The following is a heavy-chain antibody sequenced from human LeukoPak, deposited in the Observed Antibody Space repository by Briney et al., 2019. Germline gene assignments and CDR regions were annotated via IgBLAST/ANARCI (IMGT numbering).Heavy chain of an antibody. J-gene: IGHJ4*02. CDR1: GFTFSNYG. D-gene: IGHD3-22*01. V-gene: IGHV3-33*01. CDR3: ASYYDSSGPDY. CDR2: IWYDGNNK. Sequence: PGRSLRLSCAASGFTFSNYGMHWGRQAPGKGLEWVALIWYDGNNKYYADSVKGRFTVSRDNSKNTLYLQMNSLRAEDTAVYYCASYYDSSGPDYWGQGTLVTVSS.